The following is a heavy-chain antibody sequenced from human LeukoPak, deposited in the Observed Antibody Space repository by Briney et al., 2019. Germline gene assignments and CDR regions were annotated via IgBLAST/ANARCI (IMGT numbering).Heavy chain of an antibody. CDR2: IGTAGEI. Sequence: PGGSLRLSCAASGFTFSSYDIHWVRQATGKGLEWVSGIGTAGEIYYPGSVKGRFTISRDNARNSLYLQMTSLRAEDTALYYCATDRGYSTFDYWGQGTLVTVSS. J-gene: IGHJ4*02. V-gene: IGHV3-13*01. CDR3: ATDRGYSTFDY. CDR1: GFTFSSYD. D-gene: IGHD6-13*01.